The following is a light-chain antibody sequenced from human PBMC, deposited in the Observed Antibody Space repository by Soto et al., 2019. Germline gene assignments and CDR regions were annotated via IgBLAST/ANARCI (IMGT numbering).Light chain of an antibody. CDR1: SSDVGGYNY. CDR2: EVS. CDR3: SSYSGTNSHYV. V-gene: IGLV2-8*01. J-gene: IGLJ1*01. Sequence: QSVLTHPPSASESFGQSVTISCTGTSSDVGGYNYVSWYQQHPGKAPKLMIYEVSERPSGVPDRFSGSKSGNTASLTVSGLQADDEADYYCSSYSGTNSHYVFGTGTKVTVL.